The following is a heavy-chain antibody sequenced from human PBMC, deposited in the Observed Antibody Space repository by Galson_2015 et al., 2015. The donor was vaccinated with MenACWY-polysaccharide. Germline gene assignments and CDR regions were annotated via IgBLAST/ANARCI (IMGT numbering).Heavy chain of an antibody. Sequence: SVKVSCKASGYTFTSYAMHWVRQAPGQRLEWMGWINAGNGNTKYSQKFQGRVTITRDTSASTAYMELSSLRSEDTAVYYCARDGGYNSHFDYWGQGTLVTVSS. J-gene: IGHJ4*02. CDR2: INAGNGNT. CDR1: GYTFTSYA. CDR3: ARDGGYNSHFDY. D-gene: IGHD5-24*01. V-gene: IGHV1-3*01.